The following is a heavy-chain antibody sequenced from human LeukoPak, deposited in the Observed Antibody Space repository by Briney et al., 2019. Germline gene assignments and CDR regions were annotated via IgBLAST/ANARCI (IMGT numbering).Heavy chain of an antibody. CDR3: ARSGLVRGVST. Sequence: SETLSLTCTVSGDSMTNYQWTWIRQPPGKELEWIGSISYGGTTNYNPSLKSRVTMSVDTSKSQFSLKLNSVTAADTAFYYCARSGLVRGVSTWGQGTLVTVSS. V-gene: IGHV4-59*01. CDR2: ISYGGTT. CDR1: GDSMTNYQ. D-gene: IGHD3-10*01. J-gene: IGHJ4*02.